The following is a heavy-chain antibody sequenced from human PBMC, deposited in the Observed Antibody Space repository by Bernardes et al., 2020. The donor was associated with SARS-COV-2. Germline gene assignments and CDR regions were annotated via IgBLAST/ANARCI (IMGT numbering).Heavy chain of an antibody. Sequence: GGSLRLSCTVSGFTFSDHGIHWVRQAPGRGLEWVSSISSTSDYIYYADSVKGRFTISRDNAKNSLFLQMNSLRVEDTAVYSCARDRSDTDFLLDCWGQGTLVTVSS. CDR1: GFTFSDHG. J-gene: IGHJ4*02. D-gene: IGHD2-21*02. V-gene: IGHV3-21*01. CDR2: ISSTSDYI. CDR3: ARDRSDTDFLLDC.